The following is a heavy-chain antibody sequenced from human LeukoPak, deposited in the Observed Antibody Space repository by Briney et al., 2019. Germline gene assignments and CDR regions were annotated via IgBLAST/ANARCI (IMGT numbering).Heavy chain of an antibody. CDR3: ARSLGETTFDW. D-gene: IGHD3-16*01. CDR2: IYYDGSKK. Sequence: PGGSLRLSCVASGFTFRNYGMHWIRQAPGKGLEWVSVIYYDGSKKYYADFVKGRFAIFRDNSKNVVYLQMDSLRAEDTAFYYCARSLGETTFDWWGQGTLVTVPS. J-gene: IGHJ4*02. V-gene: IGHV3-33*01. CDR1: GFTFRNYG.